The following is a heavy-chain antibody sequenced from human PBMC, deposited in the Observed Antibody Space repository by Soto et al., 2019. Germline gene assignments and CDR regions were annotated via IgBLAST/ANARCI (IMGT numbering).Heavy chain of an antibody. CDR1: GYRFTGYW. D-gene: IGHD4-17*01. V-gene: IGHV5-10-1*03. J-gene: IGHJ4*02. CDR2: IDPSDSYT. CDR3: ARYSTTYKHEF. Sequence: EVQLVQSGAEVKKPGESLQISCTGSGYRFTGYWISWVRQVPGKGLEWMGKIDPSDSYTNYSPSFQGHVTISTDKSISSVYLKWNSLRATDSAMYYCARYSTTYKHEFWGQGTLVTVSS.